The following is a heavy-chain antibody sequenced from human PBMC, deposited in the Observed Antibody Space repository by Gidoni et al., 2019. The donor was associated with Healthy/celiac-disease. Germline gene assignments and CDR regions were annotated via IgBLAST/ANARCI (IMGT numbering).Heavy chain of an antibody. CDR2: ISSSSSYI. D-gene: IGHD2-15*01. J-gene: IGHJ6*03. V-gene: IGHV3-21*01. CDR3: ARGGRYCSGGSCYSVSYMDV. CDR1: GFPFSSYS. Sequence: EVQLVESGGGLVKPGGSLSLSCAASGFPFSSYSMNWVRQAPGKGLEWVSSISSSSSYIYYADSVKGRFTISRDNAKNSLYLQMNSLRAEDTAVYYCARGGRYCSGGSCYSVSYMDVWGKGTTVTVSS.